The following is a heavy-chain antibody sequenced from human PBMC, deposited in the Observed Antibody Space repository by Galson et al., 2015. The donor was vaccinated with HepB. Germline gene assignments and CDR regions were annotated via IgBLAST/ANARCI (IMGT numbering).Heavy chain of an antibody. V-gene: IGHV1-18*01. Sequence: SVKVSCKASGYTFTTYGINWVRQAPGQGLEWMGWISAYNGNTNYAQNLQGRVTMTTDTPTSTVYMDLRNLRSDDTAMYYCARDSNNWLSVRNDAFDIWGQGTMVTVSS. D-gene: IGHD3-9*01. CDR2: ISAYNGNT. CDR3: ARDSNNWLSVRNDAFDI. CDR1: GYTFTTYG. J-gene: IGHJ3*02.